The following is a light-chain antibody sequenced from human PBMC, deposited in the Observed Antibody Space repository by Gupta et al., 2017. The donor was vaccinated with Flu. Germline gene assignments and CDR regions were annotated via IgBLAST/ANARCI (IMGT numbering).Light chain of an antibody. J-gene: IGKJ1*01. CDR3: QQDNRWWS. V-gene: IGKV3-15*01. CDR2: GAS. Sequence: EIVMTQSPATLSVSPGERATLSCRASQSVSSSLAWYQQKPGQAPRLLIYGASTRATGIPARFSGTGSGTEFTLTISSLQSEDFAVYYWQQDNRWWSFGQGTKVDLK. CDR1: QSVSSS.